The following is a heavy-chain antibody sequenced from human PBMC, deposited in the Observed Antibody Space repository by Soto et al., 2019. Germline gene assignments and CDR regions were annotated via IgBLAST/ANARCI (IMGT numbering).Heavy chain of an antibody. V-gene: IGHV3-21*01. J-gene: IGHJ4*02. D-gene: IGHD3-3*01. CDR2: ISSSSSYI. Sequence: GGSLRLSCAASGFTFSSYSMNWVRQAPGKGLEWVSSISSSSSYIYYADSVKGRFTISRDNAKNSLYLQMNSLRAEDTAVYYCARVGYDFWSGPQIDYWGQGTLVTVSS. CDR3: ARVGYDFWSGPQIDY. CDR1: GFTFSSYS.